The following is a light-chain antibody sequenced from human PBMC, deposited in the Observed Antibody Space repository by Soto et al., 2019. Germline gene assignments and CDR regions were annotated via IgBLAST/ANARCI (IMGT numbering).Light chain of an antibody. CDR1: QTVSSTF. J-gene: IGKJ2*01. CDR2: GVS. Sequence: EIVLTQSPGTLSLSPGERATLSCRASQTVSSTFLAWYQQKPGQAPRLLIYGVSNRATGIPDRFSGSGSGTDFTLTINRLEPEDFAVYYCQQYGRSPYTFGQGTKLEIK. V-gene: IGKV3-20*01. CDR3: QQYGRSPYT.